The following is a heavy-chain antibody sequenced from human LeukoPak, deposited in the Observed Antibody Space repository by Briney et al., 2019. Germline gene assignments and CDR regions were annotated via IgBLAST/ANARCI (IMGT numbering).Heavy chain of an antibody. CDR2: INPDGRDT. CDR1: GFTFNRCW. V-gene: IGHV3-7*01. D-gene: IGHD2-21*02. Sequence: GGSLRLSCVVSGFTFNRCWMNWVRQAPGKGLEWVAHINPDGRDTYYVDSVKGRFTISRDNAQNSMYLKMNSLRVEDTAVYYCTSWGDTTAEYFQRWGQGTLVTVSS. CDR3: TSWGDTTAEYFQR. J-gene: IGHJ1*01.